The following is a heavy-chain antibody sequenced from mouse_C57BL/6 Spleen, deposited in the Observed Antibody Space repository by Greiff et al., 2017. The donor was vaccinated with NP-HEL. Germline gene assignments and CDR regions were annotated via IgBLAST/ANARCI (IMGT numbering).Heavy chain of an antibody. CDR2: INPSNGGT. Sequence: QVQLQQPGTELVKPGASVKLSCKASGYTFTSYWMHWVKQRPGQGLEWIGNINPSNGGTNYNEKFKSKATLTVDKSSSTAYMQLSSLTSEDSAVYYCARGGIYYDYDEAWFAYWGQGTLVTVSA. CDR3: ARGGIYYDYDEAWFAY. V-gene: IGHV1-53*01. J-gene: IGHJ3*01. CDR1: GYTFTSYW. D-gene: IGHD2-4*01.